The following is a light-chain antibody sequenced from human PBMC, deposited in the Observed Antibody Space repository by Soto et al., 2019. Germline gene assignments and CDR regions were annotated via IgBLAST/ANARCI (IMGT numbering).Light chain of an antibody. CDR1: QSVSSSY. CDR3: QHYGTSAL. Sequence: EIVLTQSPGTLSLSPGERATLSCRASQSVSSSYLAWYQQKPGQAPRLLIYDTSDRATGIPDRFSASRSGTDFTLTISRLEPEDFAVYYCQHYGTSALFGPGTKVDIK. J-gene: IGKJ3*01. CDR2: DTS. V-gene: IGKV3-20*01.